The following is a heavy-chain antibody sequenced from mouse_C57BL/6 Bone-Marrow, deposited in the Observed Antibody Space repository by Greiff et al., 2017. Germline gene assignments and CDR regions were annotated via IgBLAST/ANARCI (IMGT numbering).Heavy chain of an antibody. CDR2: IYPGDGDI. J-gene: IGHJ4*01. D-gene: IGHD1-3*01. Sequence: LQQSGASVKISCKASGYAFSSYWMNWVKQRPGKGLEWIGQIYPGDGDINYNGKFKGKATLTADKSSSTAYLQLSSLTSEDSAVYFYSRDNPYYAMDYWGQGTSVSVSA. V-gene: IGHV1-80*01. CDR1: GYAFSSYW. CDR3: SRDNPYYAMDY.